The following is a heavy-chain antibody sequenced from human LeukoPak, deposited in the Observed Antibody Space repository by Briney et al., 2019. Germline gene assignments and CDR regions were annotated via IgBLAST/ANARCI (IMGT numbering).Heavy chain of an antibody. D-gene: IGHD3-16*01. Sequence: GGSLRLSCVASGFTFRSYPMHWVRQAPGKGLEYVSAINYNGGAAYYANSVKGRFTISRDNSKNTLYLQMGSLRAEDMAVYYCARRGHIYAYDYWGQGTLVTVSS. V-gene: IGHV3-64*01. CDR1: GFTFRSYP. CDR3: ARRGHIYAYDY. CDR2: INYNGGAA. J-gene: IGHJ4*02.